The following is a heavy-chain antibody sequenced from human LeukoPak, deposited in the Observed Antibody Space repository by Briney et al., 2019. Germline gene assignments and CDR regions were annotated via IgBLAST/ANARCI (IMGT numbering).Heavy chain of an antibody. CDR1: GGSISSGGYY. Sequence: SETLSLTCTVSGGSISSGGYYWSWIRQFPGKGLDWIGYIHYTGATYYTPSLRSRLIISIDRSSNQFSLKLSSVTAADTAVYYCARSSTSDYALVDDFWGQGTLVTVSS. V-gene: IGHV4-31*03. CDR3: ARSSTSDYALVDDF. J-gene: IGHJ4*03. CDR2: IHYTGAT. D-gene: IGHD5-12*01.